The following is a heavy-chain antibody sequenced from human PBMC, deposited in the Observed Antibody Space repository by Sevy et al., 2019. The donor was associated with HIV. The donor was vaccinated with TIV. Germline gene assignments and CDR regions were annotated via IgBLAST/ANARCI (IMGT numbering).Heavy chain of an antibody. Sequence: ASVKVSCKASGYTFTSYGISWVRQAPGQGLEWMGWISAYNGNTNYAQKLQGRVTMTTDTSTSTAYMELRSLGSDDTAVYYCARDPPYYDFWSGYLGYYGMDVWGQGTTVTVSS. V-gene: IGHV1-18*01. D-gene: IGHD3-3*01. CDR3: ARDPPYYDFWSGYLGYYGMDV. CDR2: ISAYNGNT. J-gene: IGHJ6*02. CDR1: GYTFTSYG.